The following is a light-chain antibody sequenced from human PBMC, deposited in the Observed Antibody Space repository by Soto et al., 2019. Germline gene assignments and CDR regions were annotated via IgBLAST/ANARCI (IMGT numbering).Light chain of an antibody. CDR1: QSISSW. CDR2: DAS. Sequence: IQRTHSPSTRSASVADRVAITCRASQSISSWLAWYQQKPGKAPKLLIYDASSLESGVPSRFSGSGSGTEFTLTISSLQPDDFATYYCQQYNSYWTFGQGTRLEI. V-gene: IGKV1-5*01. J-gene: IGKJ5*01. CDR3: QQYNSYWT.